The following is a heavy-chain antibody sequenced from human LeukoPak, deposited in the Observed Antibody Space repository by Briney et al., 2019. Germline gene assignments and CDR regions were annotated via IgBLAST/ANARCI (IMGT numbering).Heavy chain of an antibody. CDR3: AKDLRGGRENWFDP. CDR2: ISGSGGST. CDR1: GFTFSSYA. Sequence: GGSLSLSCAASGFTFSSYAMSWVRQAPGKGLEWVSAISGSGGSTYYADSVKGRFTISRDNSKNPLYLQMNSLRAEDTAVYYWAKDLRGGRENWFDPWGQGTLVTVSS. V-gene: IGHV3-23*01. J-gene: IGHJ5*02. D-gene: IGHD6-25*01.